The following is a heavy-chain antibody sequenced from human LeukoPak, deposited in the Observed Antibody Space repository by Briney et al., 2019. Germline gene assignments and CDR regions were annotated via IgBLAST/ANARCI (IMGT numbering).Heavy chain of an antibody. CDR1: GFTFSSYS. J-gene: IGHJ4*02. CDR3: ARESITGDRDFDY. V-gene: IGHV3-48*01. CDR2: ISSGSRTI. Sequence: GGSLRLSCAASGFTFSSYSMNWVRQAPGRGLEWLSYISSGSRTIYYADSVKGRFTISRDNAKNSLYFQMNSLRVDDTAAYYCARESITGDRDFDYWGQGTLITVSS. D-gene: IGHD1-14*01.